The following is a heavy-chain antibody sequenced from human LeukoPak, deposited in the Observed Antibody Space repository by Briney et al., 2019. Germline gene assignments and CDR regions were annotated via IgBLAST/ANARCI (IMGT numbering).Heavy chain of an antibody. CDR3: ALPQAFSSGWSYDAFDI. CDR2: ISGSGGST. CDR1: GFTFSSYA. J-gene: IGHJ3*02. Sequence: GGSLRLSCAASGFTFSSYAMSWVRQAPGKGLEWVSAISGSGGSTYYADSVKGRFTISRDNSKNTLYLQMNSLRAEDTAVYYCALPQAFSSGWSYDAFDIWGQGTMVTVSS. V-gene: IGHV3-23*01. D-gene: IGHD6-19*01.